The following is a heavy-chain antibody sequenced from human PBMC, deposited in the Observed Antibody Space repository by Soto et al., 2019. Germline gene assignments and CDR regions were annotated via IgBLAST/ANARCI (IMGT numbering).Heavy chain of an antibody. D-gene: IGHD1-26*01. Sequence: ESGGGVVQPGRSLRLSCAASGFNFRGYGMHWVRQAPGKGLEWVAITRHDGSNTYYADSVRGRFTISRDNSKNTLYLQMNSLRVEDTAVYYCARDGVGATTYFGYFDYWGQGTPITVSP. CDR1: GFNFRGYG. J-gene: IGHJ4*02. CDR2: TRHDGSNT. V-gene: IGHV3-33*01. CDR3: ARDGVGATTYFGYFDY.